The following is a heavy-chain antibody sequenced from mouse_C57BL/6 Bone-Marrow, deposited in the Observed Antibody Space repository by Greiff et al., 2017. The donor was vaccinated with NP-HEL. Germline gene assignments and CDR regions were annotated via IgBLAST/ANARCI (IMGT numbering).Heavy chain of an antibody. CDR2: IWWDDDK. V-gene: IGHV8-8*01. CDR3: ARIGIYYDYDERPHYYAMDY. J-gene: IGHJ4*01. D-gene: IGHD2-4*01. Sequence: QVTLKVSGPGILQPSQTLSLTCSFSGFSLSTFGMGVGWIRQPSGKGLEWLAHIWWDDDKYYNPALKSRLTISKDTSKNQVFLKIANVDTADTATYYCARIGIYYDYDERPHYYAMDYWGQGTSVTVSS. CDR1: GFSLSTFGMG.